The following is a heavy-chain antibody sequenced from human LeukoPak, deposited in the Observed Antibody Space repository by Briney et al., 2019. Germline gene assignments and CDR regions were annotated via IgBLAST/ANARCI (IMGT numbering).Heavy chain of an antibody. V-gene: IGHV3-30*18. D-gene: IGHD3-22*01. J-gene: IGHJ4*02. CDR3: AKDGDYYDSSGYLDY. CDR2: ISYDGSNK. Sequence: PGRSLRLSCAASGFTFSSYGMHWVRQAPGKGLEWVAVISYDGSNKHYADSVKGRFTISRDNSKSTLYLQMNSLRAEDTAVYYCAKDGDYYDSSGYLDYWGQGTLVTVSS. CDR1: GFTFSSYG.